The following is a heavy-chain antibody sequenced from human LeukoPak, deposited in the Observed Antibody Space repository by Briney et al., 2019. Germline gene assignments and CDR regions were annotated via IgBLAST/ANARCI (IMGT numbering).Heavy chain of an antibody. D-gene: IGHD3-3*01. CDR2: IIPIFGTA. V-gene: IGHV1-69*05. CDR1: GGTFSSYA. Sequence: ASVKVSFKASGGTFSSYAISWVRQAPGQGLEWMGGIIPIFGTANYAQKFQGRVTITTDESTSTAYMELSSLRSEDTAVYYCARTIFGVVIPTENWFDPWGQGTLVTVSS. CDR3: ARTIFGVVIPTENWFDP. J-gene: IGHJ5*02.